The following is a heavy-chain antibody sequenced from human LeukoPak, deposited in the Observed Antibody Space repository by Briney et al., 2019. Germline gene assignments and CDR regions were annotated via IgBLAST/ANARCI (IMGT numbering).Heavy chain of an antibody. Sequence: GRSLRLSCAASGFTFSSYGMLWVRQAPGKGLEWVAVIWYDGSNKYYADSVKGRFTISRDNSKNTLYLQMNSLRAEDTAVYYCAKDAFVGATNLDYWGQGTLVTVSS. CDR2: IWYDGSNK. V-gene: IGHV3-33*06. CDR3: AKDAFVGATNLDY. J-gene: IGHJ4*02. CDR1: GFTFSSYG. D-gene: IGHD1-26*01.